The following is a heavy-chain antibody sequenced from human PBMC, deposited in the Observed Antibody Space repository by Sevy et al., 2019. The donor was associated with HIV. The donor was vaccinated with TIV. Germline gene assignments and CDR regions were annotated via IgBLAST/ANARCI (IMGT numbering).Heavy chain of an antibody. V-gene: IGHV4-34*01. J-gene: IGHJ4*02. CDR1: GGSFSGYY. D-gene: IGHD3-16*02. CDR3: ASTAYDYVGGSYRHFDY. Sequence: SETLSLTCAVYGGSFSGYYWSWIRQPPGKGLEWIGEINHSGSTNYNPSLKSRVTISVDTSKNQFSLKLSSVTAADTAVYYCASTAYDYVGGSYRHFDYWGQGTLVTVSS. CDR2: INHSGST.